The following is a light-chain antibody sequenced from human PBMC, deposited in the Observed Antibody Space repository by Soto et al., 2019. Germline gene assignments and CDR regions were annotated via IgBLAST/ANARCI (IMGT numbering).Light chain of an antibody. V-gene: IGLV2-14*03. Sequence: QSALTQPASMSGSPGQSSTISCTGTSSDIGGYNYVSWYQQHPGKAPKLMIYDVSNWPSGVSNRFSGSKSGNTASLTISGLQAEDEADYYCSSYTSSSTVVFGGGTKLTVL. CDR2: DVS. CDR3: SSYTSSSTVV. J-gene: IGLJ2*01. CDR1: SSDIGGYNY.